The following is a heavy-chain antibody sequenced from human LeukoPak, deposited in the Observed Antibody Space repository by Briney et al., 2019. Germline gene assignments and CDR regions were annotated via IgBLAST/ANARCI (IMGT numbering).Heavy chain of an antibody. CDR2: IYPGDSDT. J-gene: IGHJ4*02. CDR3: AGGQFYYDSSGVDY. CDR1: GYTFSNYW. V-gene: IGHV5-51*01. D-gene: IGHD3-22*01. Sequence: GESLKISCKASGYTFSNYWIGWVRQMPGKGLEWMGIIYPGDSDTRYSPSFQGQVTFSADKSITTAYLQWSSLQASDTAMYYCAGGQFYYDSSGVDYWGQGALVTVSS.